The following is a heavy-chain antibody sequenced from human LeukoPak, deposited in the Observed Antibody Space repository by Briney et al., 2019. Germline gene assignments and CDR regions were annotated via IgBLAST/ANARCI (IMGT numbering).Heavy chain of an antibody. CDR1: GFTFSSYA. V-gene: IGHV3-23*01. CDR3: AKVPRGYDLLGAFDY. J-gene: IGHJ4*02. D-gene: IGHD3-3*01. CDR2: ISGSGGST. Sequence: GGSLRLSCAASGFTFSSYAMSWVRQAPGKGLEWVSAISGSGGSTYYADSVKGRFTISRDNSKNTLYLQMNSLRAEDTAVYYCAKVPRGYDLLGAFDYWGQGTLVTVSS.